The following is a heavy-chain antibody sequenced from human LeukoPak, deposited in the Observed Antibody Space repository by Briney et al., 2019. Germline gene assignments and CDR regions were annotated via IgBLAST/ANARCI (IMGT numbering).Heavy chain of an antibody. CDR2: IYYSGST. J-gene: IGHJ4*02. Sequence: SEIGSLTCTVSGGSISSYYWSWIRQPPGKGLEWIGYIYYSGSTNYNPSLKSRVTISVETSKNQFSLKLSSVTAADTAVYYCARVTGYMIEDYFDYWGQGTLVTVSS. CDR3: ARVTGYMIEDYFDY. V-gene: IGHV4-59*01. D-gene: IGHD3-22*01. CDR1: GGSISSYY.